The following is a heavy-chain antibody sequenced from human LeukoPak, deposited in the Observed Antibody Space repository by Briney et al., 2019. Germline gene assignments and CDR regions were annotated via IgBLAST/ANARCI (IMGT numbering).Heavy chain of an antibody. V-gene: IGHV3-30*02. CDR3: AKDRESNIVLVPAAVDY. Sequence: PGGSLRLSCAASGFTFSSYGMHWVRQAPGKGLEWVAFIRYDGTNKYYADSVKGRFTISRDNSKNTLYLQMNSLRAGDTAVYYCAKDRESNIVLVPAAVDYWGQGTLVTVSS. J-gene: IGHJ4*02. D-gene: IGHD2-2*01. CDR2: IRYDGTNK. CDR1: GFTFSSYG.